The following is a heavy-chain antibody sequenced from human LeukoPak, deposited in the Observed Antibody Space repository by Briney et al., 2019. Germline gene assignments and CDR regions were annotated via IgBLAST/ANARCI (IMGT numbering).Heavy chain of an antibody. CDR1: GGSISGDY. D-gene: IGHD1-26*01. J-gene: IGHJ4*02. CDR2: IFYSGSA. Sequence: SETLSLTCTVSGGSISGDYWSWIRQPPEKGLEWIGYIFYSGSANYNPSLKSRVTISVDTSKNQFSLKLSSVTAADTAVYYCARGEWDLLFDYWGQGTLVTVSS. CDR3: ARGEWDLLFDY. V-gene: IGHV4-59*12.